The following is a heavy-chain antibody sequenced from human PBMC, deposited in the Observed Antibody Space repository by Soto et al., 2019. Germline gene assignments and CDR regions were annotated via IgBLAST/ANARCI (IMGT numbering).Heavy chain of an antibody. V-gene: IGHV4-30-4*01. J-gene: IGHJ6*02. Sequence: SETLSLTCTVSGGSISSGDYYWSWIRQPPGKGLEWIGYIYYSGSTYYNPSLKSRVTISVDTSKNQFSLKLSSVTAADTAVYYCARDGGIAAAGTHHKAYYYYGMDGWGRGTTVTVAS. CDR2: IYYSGST. D-gene: IGHD6-13*01. CDR3: ARDGGIAAAGTHHKAYYYYGMDG. CDR1: GGSISSGDYY.